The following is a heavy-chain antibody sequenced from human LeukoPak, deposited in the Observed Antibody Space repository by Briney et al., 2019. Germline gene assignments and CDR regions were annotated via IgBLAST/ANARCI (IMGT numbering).Heavy chain of an antibody. J-gene: IGHJ4*02. D-gene: IGHD5-24*01. V-gene: IGHV3-21*01. CDR3: AKYRLIWLPAPVFDF. CDR1: GFTFSRYS. Sequence: PGGSLRLSCAASGFTFSRYSMNWVRQAPGKGLEWVSSISGTGSYKYYADSVKGRFTISRDNAKNSLSLQMNSLRAEDTAVYYCAKYRLIWLPAPVFDFWGQGTLVTVSS. CDR2: ISGTGSYK.